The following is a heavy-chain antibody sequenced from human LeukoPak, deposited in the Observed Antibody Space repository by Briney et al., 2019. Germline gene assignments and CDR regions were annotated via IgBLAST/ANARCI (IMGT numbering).Heavy chain of an antibody. CDR2: IYSGGST. J-gene: IGHJ4*02. D-gene: IGHD3-9*01. CDR1: GFTVSSNY. Sequence: GGSLRLSCAASGFTVSSNYMSWVRQAPGKGLGWVSVIYSGGSTYYADSVKGRFTIPRDNSKNTLYLQMGSLRAEDMAVYYCVRVRGYDILTGYYDSWGQGILVTVSS. CDR3: VRVRGYDILTGYYDS. V-gene: IGHV3-66*01.